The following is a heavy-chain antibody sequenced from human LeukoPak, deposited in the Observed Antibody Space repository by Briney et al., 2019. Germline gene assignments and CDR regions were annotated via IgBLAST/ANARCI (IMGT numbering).Heavy chain of an antibody. J-gene: IGHJ5*02. V-gene: IGHV1-18*01. CDR2: ISAYNGNT. CDR3: AKNSYCSSVSCYFQP. CDR1: GYTFTSYG. D-gene: IGHD2-2*01. Sequence: ASVKVSCKASGYTFTSYGISWVRQAPGQGLEWMGWISAYNGNTNYAQKLQGRVTMTTDTSTSTAYMELRSLRSDDTAVYYCAKNSYCSSVSCYFQPWGQGTLVTVSS.